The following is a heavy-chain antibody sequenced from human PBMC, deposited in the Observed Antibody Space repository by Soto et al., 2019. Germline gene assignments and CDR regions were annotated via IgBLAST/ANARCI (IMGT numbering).Heavy chain of an antibody. Sequence: QVQLVQPGAEVKKPGASVKFSCKASGYIFTNFYIHWMRQAPGQGLEWIGIINPNGGSTNYAQNFPGRVTMTRDTSTSTVYMALSSLRSEDTAVYYCTRGLASGDYWGQGTLITVSS. CDR1: GYIFTNFY. CDR2: INPNGGST. CDR3: TRGLASGDY. J-gene: IGHJ4*02. D-gene: IGHD6-6*01. V-gene: IGHV1-46*03.